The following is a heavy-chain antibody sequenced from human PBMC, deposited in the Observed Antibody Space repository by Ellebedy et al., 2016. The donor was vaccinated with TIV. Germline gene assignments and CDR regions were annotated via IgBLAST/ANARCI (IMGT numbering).Heavy chain of an antibody. CDR3: ARRASYGGYAVQVNSWFDP. J-gene: IGHJ5*02. D-gene: IGHD5-12*01. CDR2: IRQEGDEK. CDR1: GFNFRSYW. V-gene: IGHV3-7*01. Sequence: PGGSLRLSCIASGFNFRSYWMTWVRQAPGKGLEWVANIRQEGDEKYYVDSVKGRFTVSRDNAQNSLYLQMNSLRVEDTAVYYCARRASYGGYAVQVNSWFDPWGQGTLVTVSS.